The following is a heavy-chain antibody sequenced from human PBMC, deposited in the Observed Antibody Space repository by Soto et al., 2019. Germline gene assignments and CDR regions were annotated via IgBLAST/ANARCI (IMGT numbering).Heavy chain of an antibody. Sequence: ASVKVSCKASGYTFTSYAMHWVRQAPGQRLEWMGWINAGNGNTKYSQKFQGRVTITRDTSTSTAYMELRSLRSDDTAVYYCARDPSYNSGYYTLFDSWGQGTLVTVSS. CDR3: ARDPSYNSGYYTLFDS. J-gene: IGHJ4*02. CDR1: GYTFTSYA. CDR2: INAGNGNT. D-gene: IGHD3-22*01. V-gene: IGHV1-3*01.